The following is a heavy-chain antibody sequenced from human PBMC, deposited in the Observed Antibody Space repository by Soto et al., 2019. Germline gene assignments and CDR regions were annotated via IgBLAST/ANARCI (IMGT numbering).Heavy chain of an antibody. CDR3: ATGINIVARTSCSSYYMDV. CDR1: GYTLTELS. V-gene: IGHV1-24*01. J-gene: IGHJ6*03. CDR2: FDPEDGET. Sequence: ASVKVSCKVSGYTLTELSMHWVRQAPGKGLEWMGGFDPEDGETIYAQKFQGRVTMTEDTSTDTAYMELSSLRSEDTAVYYCATGINIVARTSCSSYYMDVWCKGTTVTVSS. D-gene: IGHD6-6*01.